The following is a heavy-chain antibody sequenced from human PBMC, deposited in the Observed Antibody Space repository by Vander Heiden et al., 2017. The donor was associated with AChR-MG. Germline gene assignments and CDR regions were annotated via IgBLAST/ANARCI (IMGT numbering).Heavy chain of an antibody. CDR1: GYTFTSYE. D-gene: IGHD5-12*01. V-gene: IGHV1-46*03. Sequence: QVQLVQSGAEVKKPGASVKVSCKASGYTFTSYEIQRVRQAPGQGLEWMGIINPSGGSTSYAQKFQGRVTMTRDTSTSTVYMELSSLRSEDTAVYYCARLMGSSGYDSWDYYYYGMDVWGQGTTVTVSS. CDR2: INPSGGST. J-gene: IGHJ6*02. CDR3: ARLMGSSGYDSWDYYYYGMDV.